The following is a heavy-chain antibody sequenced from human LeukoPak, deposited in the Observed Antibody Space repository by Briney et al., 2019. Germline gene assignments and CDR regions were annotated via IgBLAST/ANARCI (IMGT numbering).Heavy chain of an antibody. CDR2: ISYDGSNK. CDR1: GFTFSSYA. J-gene: IGHJ4*02. D-gene: IGHD2-15*01. CDR3: ARDYPASIVVVVAAISD. V-gene: IGHV3-30-3*01. Sequence: PGRSLRLSCAASGFTFSSYAMHWVRQAPGKGLEWVAVISYDGSNKYYADSVKGRFTISRDNSKNTLYLQMNSLRAEDTAVYYCARDYPASIVVVVAAISDWGQGTLVTVSP.